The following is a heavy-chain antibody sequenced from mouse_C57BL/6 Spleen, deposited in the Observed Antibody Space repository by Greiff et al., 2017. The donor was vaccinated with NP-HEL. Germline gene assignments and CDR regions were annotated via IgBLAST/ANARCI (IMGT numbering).Heavy chain of an antibody. CDR3: ARLGYDFHRHFDY. CDR2: ISSGGSYT. Sequence: DVMLVESGGDLVKPGGSLKLSCAASGFTFSSYGMSWVRQTPDKRLEWVATISSGGSYTYYPDSVKGRFTISRDNAKNTLYLQMSSLKSEDTAMYYCARLGYDFHRHFDYWGQGTTLTVSS. J-gene: IGHJ2*01. D-gene: IGHD2-4*01. CDR1: GFTFSSYG. V-gene: IGHV5-6*02.